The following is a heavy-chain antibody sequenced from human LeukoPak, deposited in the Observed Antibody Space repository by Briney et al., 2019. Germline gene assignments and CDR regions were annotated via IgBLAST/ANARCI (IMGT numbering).Heavy chain of an antibody. D-gene: IGHD6-13*01. CDR3: ARRSSSWYFDY. V-gene: IGHV4-39*01. Sequence: PSETLSLTCTVSGGSISSSSYYWGWIRQPPGEGLEWIGSIYYRGSTYYNPSLKSRVTIYVDTSKKQLSLKVSSVTAADTAVYYCARRSSSWYFDYWGQGTLVTVSS. CDR1: GGSISSSSYY. CDR2: IYYRGST. J-gene: IGHJ4*02.